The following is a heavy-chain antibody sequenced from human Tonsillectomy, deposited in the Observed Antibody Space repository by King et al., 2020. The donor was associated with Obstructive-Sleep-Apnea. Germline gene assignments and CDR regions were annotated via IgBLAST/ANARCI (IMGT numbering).Heavy chain of an antibody. D-gene: IGHD6-19*01. CDR3: AGLAVAGLYFDY. J-gene: IGHJ4*02. Sequence: QLQESGPGLVKPSETLSLTCTVSGGSISSSSYYWGWIRQPPGKGLEWIGSIYYSGSTYYNPSLKSRVTISVDTSKNQFSLKLSSVTAADTAVYYCAGLAVAGLYFDYWGQGTLVTVSS. V-gene: IGHV4-39*07. CDR1: GGSISSSSYY. CDR2: IYYSGST.